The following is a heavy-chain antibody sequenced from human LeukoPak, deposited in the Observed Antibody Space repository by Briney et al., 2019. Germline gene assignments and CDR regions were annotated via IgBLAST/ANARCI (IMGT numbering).Heavy chain of an antibody. Sequence: PSETLSLTCAVYGGSFSGYYWSWIRQPPGKGLEWIGEINHSGSTNYNPSLKSRVTISVDTSKNQFSLKLSSVTAADTAVYYRARRRGKWDVNWFDPWGQGTLVTVSS. CDR3: ARRRGKWDVNWFDP. V-gene: IGHV4-34*01. CDR2: INHSGST. CDR1: GGSFSGYY. J-gene: IGHJ5*02. D-gene: IGHD1-26*01.